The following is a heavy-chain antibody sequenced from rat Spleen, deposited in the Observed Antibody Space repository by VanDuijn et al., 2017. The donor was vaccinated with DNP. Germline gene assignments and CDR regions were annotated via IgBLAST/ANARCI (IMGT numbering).Heavy chain of an antibody. CDR2: IGHSGYT. CDR1: DYSITTDY. V-gene: IGHV3-1*01. CDR3: ARWVRYFDY. D-gene: IGHD1-1*01. J-gene: IGHJ2*01. Sequence: EVQLQESGPGLVKPSQSLSLTCSVTDYSITTDYWAWIRKFPGNKMEWMGYIGHSGYTSYNPSLKSRISITRDTSKNQFFLHLNSVTTEDTATYYCARWVRYFDYWGHGVMVTVSS.